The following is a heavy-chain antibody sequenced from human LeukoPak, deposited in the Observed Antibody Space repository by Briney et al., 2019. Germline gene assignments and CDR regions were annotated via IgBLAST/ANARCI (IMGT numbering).Heavy chain of an antibody. J-gene: IGHJ6*02. CDR3: AKSDSSGYYGYYYGMDV. CDR1: GFTFSSYA. CDR2: ISGSGGST. Sequence: GGSLRLSCAASGFTFSSYAMSWVRQAPGKGLERVSAISGSGGSTYYADSVKGRFTISRDNSKNTLYLQMNSLRAEDTAVYYCAKSDSSGYYGYYYGMDVWGQGTTVTVSS. D-gene: IGHD3-22*01. V-gene: IGHV3-23*01.